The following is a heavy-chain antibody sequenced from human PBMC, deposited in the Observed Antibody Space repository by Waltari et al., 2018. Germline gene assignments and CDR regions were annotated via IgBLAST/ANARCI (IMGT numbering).Heavy chain of an antibody. D-gene: IGHD5-18*01. J-gene: IGHJ2*01. Sequence: QVQLQQWGAGLLKPSETLSLTCAVYGGSFSGYYWSWIRQPPGTGLEWIGEINHSGSTNYNPSLKSRVTISVDTSKNQFSLKLSSVTAADTAVYYCARGAWIQLWLAGTNWYFDLWGRGTLVTVSS. CDR3: ARGAWIQLWLAGTNWYFDL. CDR2: INHSGST. CDR1: GGSFSGYY. V-gene: IGHV4-34*01.